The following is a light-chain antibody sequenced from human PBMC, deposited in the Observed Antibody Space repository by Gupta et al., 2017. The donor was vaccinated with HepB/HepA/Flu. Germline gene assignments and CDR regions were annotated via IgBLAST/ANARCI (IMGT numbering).Light chain of an antibody. J-gene: IGLJ3*02. V-gene: IGLV1-47*01. CDR3: AAWDDSVSGSV. CDR1: SSNIGTNY. Sequence: SVATPPPSASWAPGPRVTSPFSGSSSNIGTNYVYWYKQLPGTAPQLLIYKTNQRPSWVPDRFSGSKSATSASLAISGLQSEDEVDYYCAAWDDSVSGSVFGGGTKLTV. CDR2: KTN.